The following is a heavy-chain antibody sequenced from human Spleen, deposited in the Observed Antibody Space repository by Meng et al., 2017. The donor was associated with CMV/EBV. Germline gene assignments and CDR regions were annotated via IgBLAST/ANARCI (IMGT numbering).Heavy chain of an antibody. V-gene: IGHV1-2*02. Sequence: ASVKVSCKASGYTFTGYYIHWVRQAPGQGLEWMGRINPNSGGTNYAQQFQGRVTMTRDTSISTAYMELRRLRSDDTAVYYCARDYEILYYYDSSGYYFDYWGQGTLVTVSS. CDR1: GYTFTGYY. CDR2: INPNSGGT. J-gene: IGHJ4*02. CDR3: ARDYEILYYYDSSGYYFDY. D-gene: IGHD3-22*01.